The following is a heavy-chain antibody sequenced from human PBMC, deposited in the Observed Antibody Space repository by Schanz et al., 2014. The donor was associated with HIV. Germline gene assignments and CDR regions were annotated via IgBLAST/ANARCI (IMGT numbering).Heavy chain of an antibody. CDR2: FIPVFGTA. Sequence: QVQLVQSGAAVKKPGSSVKVSCKASGGPFNLYGISWVRQAPGQGLEWMGGFIPVFGTANYAQKFQGRVTMTADESTSTAYMELSSLRSEDTAVYYCARTRGYSGYDPPYYYYYGMDVWGQGTTLTVSS. V-gene: IGHV1-69*01. CDR3: ARTRGYSGYDPPYYYYYGMDV. CDR1: GGPFNLYG. J-gene: IGHJ6*02. D-gene: IGHD5-12*01.